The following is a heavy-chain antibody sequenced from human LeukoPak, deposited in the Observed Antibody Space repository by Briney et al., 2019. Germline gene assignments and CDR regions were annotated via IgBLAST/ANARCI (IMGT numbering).Heavy chain of an antibody. CDR2: ISYDGSNK. CDR3: ARDGSGWSRN. CDR1: GFTFSSYA. V-gene: IGHV3-30-3*01. J-gene: IGHJ4*02. Sequence: PGRSLRLSCAASGFTFSSYAMHWVRQAPGKGLEWVAVISYDGSNKYYADSVKGRFTISRDNSKNTLYLQMNSLRAEDTAVYYCARDGSGWSRNWGQGTLVTVSS. D-gene: IGHD6-19*01.